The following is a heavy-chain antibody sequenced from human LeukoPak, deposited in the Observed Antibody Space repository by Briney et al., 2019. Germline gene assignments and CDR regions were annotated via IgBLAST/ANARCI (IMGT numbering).Heavy chain of an antibody. V-gene: IGHV1-2*02. CDR3: ARGGWLSRYYYMDV. CDR2: INPNSGGT. D-gene: IGHD3-9*01. CDR1: GYTFTGYY. Sequence: GASVKVSFKASGYTFTGYYMHWVRQAPGQGLEWMGWINPNSGGTNYAQKFQGRVTMTRDTSISTAYMELSRLRSDDTAVYYCARGGWLSRYYYMDVWGKGTTVTISS. J-gene: IGHJ6*03.